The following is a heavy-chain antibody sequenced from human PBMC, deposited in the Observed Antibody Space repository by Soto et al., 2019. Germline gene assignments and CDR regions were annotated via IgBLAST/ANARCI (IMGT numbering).Heavy chain of an antibody. V-gene: IGHV1-69*01. CDR1: GGTFSNFV. CDR3: ARGWNDFPH. J-gene: IGHJ1*01. CDR2: ILPSVGKA. D-gene: IGHD1-1*01. Sequence: QVQLVQSGAEVKKPGSSVKVSCQASGGTFSNFVFSWVRQAPGQGLECMGGILPSVGKANYAQHFQGRVTIHADESTATVYLELSSLKSEDTAVYYCARGWNDFPHWGQGTLVTVSS.